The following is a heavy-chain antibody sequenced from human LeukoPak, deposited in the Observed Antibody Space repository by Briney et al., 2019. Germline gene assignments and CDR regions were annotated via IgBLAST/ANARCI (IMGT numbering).Heavy chain of an antibody. Sequence: PGGSLRLSCAASGFTFSSYGMHWVRQAPGKGLEWVAVISYDGSNKYYADSVKGRFTISRDNSKNTLYLQMNSLRAEDTAVYYCAKGPGYSSGWYRDDAFDIWGQGTMVTVFS. CDR2: ISYDGSNK. CDR1: GFTFSSYG. CDR3: AKGPGYSSGWYRDDAFDI. V-gene: IGHV3-30*18. J-gene: IGHJ3*02. D-gene: IGHD6-19*01.